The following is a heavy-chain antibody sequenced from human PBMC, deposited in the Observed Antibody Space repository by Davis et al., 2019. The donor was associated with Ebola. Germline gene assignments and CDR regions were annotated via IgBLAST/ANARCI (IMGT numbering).Heavy chain of an antibody. Sequence: AASVKVSCKASGYTFTNYYMHWVRQAPGQGLEWMGMINPNDGRTIYAQKFQGRVTVTRDTSTTTVYMDLSSLRSEDTAVYWCARGEGAPDYWGQGTLVTVSS. CDR3: ARGEGAPDY. D-gene: IGHD1-26*01. J-gene: IGHJ4*02. CDR1: GYTFTNYY. CDR2: INPNDGRT. V-gene: IGHV1-46*01.